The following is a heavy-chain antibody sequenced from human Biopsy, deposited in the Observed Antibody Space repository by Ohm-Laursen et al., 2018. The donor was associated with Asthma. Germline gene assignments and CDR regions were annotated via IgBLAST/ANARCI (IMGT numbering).Heavy chain of an antibody. J-gene: IGHJ4*02. CDR1: GFMFRSFG. CDR3: AKRRGYSGHDNDY. CDR2: ISYDGNHK. D-gene: IGHD5-12*01. V-gene: IGHV3-30*18. Sequence: SLRLSCAASGFMFRSFGMHWVRQAPGKGLEWVAVISYDGNHKFYEDSVKGRFAISRDNSKNTLYLQMNSLRTEDTAVYYCAKRRGYSGHDNDYWGQGTLVIVSA.